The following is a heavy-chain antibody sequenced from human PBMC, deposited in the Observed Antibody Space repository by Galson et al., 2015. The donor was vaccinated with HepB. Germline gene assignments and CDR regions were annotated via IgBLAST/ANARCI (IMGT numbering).Heavy chain of an antibody. Sequence: SLRLSCAASGFTFSNAWMSWVRQAPGKGLEWVGRIKSKTDGGTTDYAAPVKGRFTISRDDSKNTLYLQMNSLKTEDTAVYYCTTDLEWFGESSDYYYYYGMDVWGQGTTVTVSS. CDR3: TTDLEWFGESSDYYYYYGMDV. CDR2: IKSKTDGGTT. J-gene: IGHJ6*02. D-gene: IGHD3-10*01. V-gene: IGHV3-15*01. CDR1: GFTFSNAW.